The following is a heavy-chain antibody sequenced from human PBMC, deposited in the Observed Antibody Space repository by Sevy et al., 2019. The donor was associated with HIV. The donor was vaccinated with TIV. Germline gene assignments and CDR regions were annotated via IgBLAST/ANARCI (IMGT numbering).Heavy chain of an antibody. D-gene: IGHD5-12*01. V-gene: IGHV1-2*02. CDR2: INLKTGGP. CDR3: ARDPYESIRSLNGMVV. Sequence: ASVKVSCKASGYTFTGSYMHWVRQAPGQGLEWMGWINLKTGGPHYTQKFQDRVTMTRDTSISTAYMELHRLKSDDSAMYYCARDPYESIRSLNGMVVWGQGTSVTDSS. CDR1: GYTFTGSY. J-gene: IGHJ6*02.